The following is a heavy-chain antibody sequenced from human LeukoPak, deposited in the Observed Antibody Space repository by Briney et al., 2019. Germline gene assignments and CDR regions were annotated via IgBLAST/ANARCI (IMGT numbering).Heavy chain of an antibody. CDR3: ARGPARDYYASGSSWFDP. CDR2: MNPNSGNT. Sequence: ASVKVSCKASGYTFTNYDINWVRQATGQGLEWMGWMNPNSGNTGYAQKFQGRVTITRNTSLSTAYMELSSLRSEDTAVYYCARGPARDYYASGSSWFDPWGQGTLVTVSS. J-gene: IGHJ5*02. D-gene: IGHD3-10*01. V-gene: IGHV1-8*03. CDR1: GYTFTNYD.